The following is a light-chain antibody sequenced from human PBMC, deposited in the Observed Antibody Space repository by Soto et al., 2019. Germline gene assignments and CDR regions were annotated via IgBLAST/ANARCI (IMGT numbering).Light chain of an antibody. V-gene: IGKV1-5*03. CDR1: QSISSW. CDR3: QQYYSFPWT. J-gene: IGKJ1*01. CDR2: KAS. Sequence: DIQMTQSPSTLSAVVGDRVTISCRASQSISSWLAWYQQKPGKAPKLLIYKASNLESGVPSRFSGSGSGTEFPLTFNSLQVDDFATYYCQQYYSFPWTFGQGTKVDI.